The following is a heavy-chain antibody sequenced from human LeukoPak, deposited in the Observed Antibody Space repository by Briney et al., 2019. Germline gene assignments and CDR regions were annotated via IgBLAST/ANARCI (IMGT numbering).Heavy chain of an antibody. D-gene: IGHD1-7*01. CDR1: GFTFSSYA. Sequence: GGSLRLSCAASGFTFSSYAMSWVRQAPGKGLEWVSSISGSDGTTHYADSVKGRFTISIDNSKYTLSLQMNSLRAEDTAVYYCAKVAHWKYGHHDFWGQGTLVTVSS. CDR2: ISGSDGTT. V-gene: IGHV3-23*01. J-gene: IGHJ4*02. CDR3: AKVAHWKYGHHDF.